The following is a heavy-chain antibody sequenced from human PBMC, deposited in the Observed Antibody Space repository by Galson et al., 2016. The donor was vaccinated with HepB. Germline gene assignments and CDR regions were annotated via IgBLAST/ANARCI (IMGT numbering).Heavy chain of an antibody. Sequence: SLRLSCAASGFTFGRYAMSWVRQAPGKGLEWVPAISGDGGSTYYAGSVQGRFTSSRDRSTNTMYLQMNSLRTDDTAVYYCARFTQEWLDRVYYFDYWGQGTLVTVSS. CDR3: ARFTQEWLDRVYYFDY. CDR1: GFTFGRYA. J-gene: IGHJ4*02. CDR2: ISGDGGST. V-gene: IGHV3-23*01. D-gene: IGHD6-19*01.